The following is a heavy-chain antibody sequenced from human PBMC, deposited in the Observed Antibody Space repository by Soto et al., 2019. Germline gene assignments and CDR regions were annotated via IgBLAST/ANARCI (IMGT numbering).Heavy chain of an antibody. CDR3: AKPAGMIRYFDWLPFDY. J-gene: IGHJ4*02. CDR1: GFTFSSYA. Sequence: PGGSLRLSCAASGFTFSSYAMSWVRQAPGKGLEWVSAISGSGGSTYYADSVKGRFTISRDNSKNTLYLQMNSLRAEDTAVYYCAKPAGMIRYFDWLPFDYWGQGTLVTVSS. V-gene: IGHV3-23*01. D-gene: IGHD3-9*01. CDR2: ISGSGGST.